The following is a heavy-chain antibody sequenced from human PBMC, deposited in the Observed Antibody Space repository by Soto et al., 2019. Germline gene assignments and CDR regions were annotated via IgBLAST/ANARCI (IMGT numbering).Heavy chain of an antibody. J-gene: IGHJ4*02. CDR1: GYTFTSYA. V-gene: IGHV1-3*01. CDR2: INAGNGNT. D-gene: IGHD6-19*01. Sequence: QVQLVQSGAEVKKPGASVKVSCKASGYTFTSYAMHWVRQAPGQRLEWMGWINAGNGNTKYAQKFQGRVTITRDTTASTAYMELSSLRSEDAAVYYGARGPRGWDSFDYWGQGTLVTVSS. CDR3: ARGPRGWDSFDY.